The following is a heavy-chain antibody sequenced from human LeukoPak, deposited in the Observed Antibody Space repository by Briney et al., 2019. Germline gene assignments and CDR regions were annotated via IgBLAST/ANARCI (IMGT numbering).Heavy chain of an antibody. J-gene: IGHJ4*02. CDR3: ARLRYSSSWHYFDY. CDR2: INSDGYSL. Sequence: PGGSLRLSCAASGFTFSSYWMHWVRQAPGKGLVWVSRINSDGYSLSYADSVKGRFTISRDNAKNTLYLQMNSLRAEDTAVYYCARLRYSSSWHYFDYWGQGSLVTVSS. V-gene: IGHV3-74*01. D-gene: IGHD6-13*01. CDR1: GFTFSSYW.